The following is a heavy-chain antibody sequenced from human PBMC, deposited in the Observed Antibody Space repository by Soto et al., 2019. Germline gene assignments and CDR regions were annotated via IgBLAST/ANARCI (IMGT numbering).Heavy chain of an antibody. CDR1: GFTFSSYA. Sequence: GGSLRLSCAASGFTFSSYAMSWVRQAPGKGLEWVSAISGSGGSTYYADSVKGRFTISRDNSKNTLYLQMNSLRAEDTAVYYCAKVLEKRRGYCSGGSCYVRVRYFDYWGQGTLVTVSS. J-gene: IGHJ4*02. CDR2: ISGSGGST. D-gene: IGHD2-15*01. CDR3: AKVLEKRRGYCSGGSCYVRVRYFDY. V-gene: IGHV3-23*01.